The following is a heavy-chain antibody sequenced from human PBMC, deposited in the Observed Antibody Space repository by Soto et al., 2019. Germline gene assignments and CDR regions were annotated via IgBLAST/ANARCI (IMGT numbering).Heavy chain of an antibody. CDR3: ARDLGGWTDY. Sequence: QVQVVQSGAEVKKPGASVKVSCKASGYTFTNYAMQWVRQAPGQRPEWMGWINAGNGNTKYSQKFQGRVTITRDTSASTAYMKLSSLRSEDTAVYYCARDLGGWTDYWGQGTLVTVSS. CDR2: INAGNGNT. V-gene: IGHV1-3*01. CDR1: GYTFTNYA. D-gene: IGHD6-19*01. J-gene: IGHJ4*02.